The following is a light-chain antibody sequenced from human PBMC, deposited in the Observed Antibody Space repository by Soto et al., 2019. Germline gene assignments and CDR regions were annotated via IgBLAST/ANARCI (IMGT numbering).Light chain of an antibody. V-gene: IGLV1-40*01. CDR1: SSNIGAHYD. J-gene: IGLJ1*01. Sequence: QSVLTQPPSVSGAPGQRVTISCTGSSSNIGAHYDVHWYQQLPGTAPKLLIYANTNRPSGVPDRFSGSKSGTSASLAITGLQAEDEADYYCQSYDSSLNAYVFGTGTQLTVL. CDR3: QSYDSSLNAYV. CDR2: ANT.